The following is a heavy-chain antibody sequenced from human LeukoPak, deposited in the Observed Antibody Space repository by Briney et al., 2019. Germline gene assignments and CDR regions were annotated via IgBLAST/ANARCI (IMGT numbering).Heavy chain of an antibody. J-gene: IGHJ4*02. CDR2: ISTSGSTI. D-gene: IGHD6-19*01. Sequence: PGGSSRLSCAASGFTFSDYYMTWIRQAPGKELEWLSYISTSGSTIYYADSVKGRFTISRDNAKNSLFLQMNSLRAEDTAVYYCARTRAGSYVWGQGTLVTVSS. CDR1: GFTFSDYY. V-gene: IGHV3-11*01. CDR3: ARTRAGSYV.